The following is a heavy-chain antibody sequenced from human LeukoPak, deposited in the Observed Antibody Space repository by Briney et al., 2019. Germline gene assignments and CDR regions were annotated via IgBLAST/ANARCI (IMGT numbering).Heavy chain of an antibody. CDR1: GGSFSGYY. D-gene: IGHD1-26*01. CDR3: ARGIVGPTGGAFDI. J-gene: IGHJ3*02. CDR2: INHSGST. V-gene: IGHV4-34*01. Sequence: PSETLSLTCAVYGGSFSGYYWSWIRQPPGKGLEWIGEINHSGSTNYNPSLKSRVTISVDTSKNQFSLKLSSVTAADTAVYYCARGIVGPTGGAFDIWGQGTMVTVSS.